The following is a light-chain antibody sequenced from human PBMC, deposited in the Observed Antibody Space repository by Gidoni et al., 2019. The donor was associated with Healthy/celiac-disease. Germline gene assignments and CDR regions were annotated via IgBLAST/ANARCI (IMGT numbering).Light chain of an antibody. CDR1: SSNIGNNY. Sequence: QSVLTQPPSVSAAPGQKVTISCSGSSSNIGNNYVSWYQQLPGTAPKLLIYDNNKRPSVIPDRFSGSKSGTSATLGITGLQTGDEADYYCGTCDSSLSAWVFGGGTKLTVL. CDR2: DNN. J-gene: IGLJ3*02. V-gene: IGLV1-51*01. CDR3: GTCDSSLSAWV.